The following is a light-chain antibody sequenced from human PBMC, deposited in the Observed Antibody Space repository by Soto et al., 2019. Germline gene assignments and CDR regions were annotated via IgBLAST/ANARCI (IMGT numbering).Light chain of an antibody. Sequence: IVMTQSPDSLAVSLGERATINCKSSHSFLYSSNNKNYLAWYQQKPGKAPKLLIYAASSLQSGVPSRFSGSGSGTDFTLTISSLQPEDFATYYCQQSYSTPITFGQGTRLEIK. CDR2: AAS. J-gene: IGKJ5*01. CDR3: QQSYSTPIT. V-gene: IGKV4-1*01. CDR1: HSFLYSSNNKNY.